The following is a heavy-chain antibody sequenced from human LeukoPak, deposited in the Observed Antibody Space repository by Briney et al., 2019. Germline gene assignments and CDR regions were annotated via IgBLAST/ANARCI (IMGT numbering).Heavy chain of an antibody. J-gene: IGHJ4*02. Sequence: PGKSLRLSCAASGFAFSGFDMNWVRQAPGKGLEWVAVISNDGSNKHYADSVKGRFTISRDNSKNTLYLQMNSLRAEDTAVYYCAKENYYESSGYVDYWGQGTLVTVSS. CDR1: GFAFSGFD. CDR3: AKENYYESSGYVDY. CDR2: ISNDGSNK. D-gene: IGHD3-22*01. V-gene: IGHV3-30*18.